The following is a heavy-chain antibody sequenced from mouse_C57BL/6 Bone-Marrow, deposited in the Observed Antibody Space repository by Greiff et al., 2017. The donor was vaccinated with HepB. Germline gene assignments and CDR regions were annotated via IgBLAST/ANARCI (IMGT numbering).Heavy chain of an antibody. Sequence: VQLQQPGAELVKPGASVKLSCKASGYSFTGYYMHWVKQSHGNILDWIGYIYPYNGVSSYNQKFKGKATLTVDKSSSTAYMELRSLTSEDSAVYYCATLYYYGSSYFDYWGQGTTLTVSS. J-gene: IGHJ2*01. CDR1: GYSFTGYY. CDR3: ATLYYYGSSYFDY. D-gene: IGHD1-1*01. CDR2: IYPYNGVS. V-gene: IGHV1-31*01.